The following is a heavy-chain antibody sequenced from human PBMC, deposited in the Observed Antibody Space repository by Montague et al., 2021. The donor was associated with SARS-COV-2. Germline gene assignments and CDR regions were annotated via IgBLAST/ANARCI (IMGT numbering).Heavy chain of an antibody. V-gene: IGHV3-30-3*01. J-gene: IGHJ4*02. CDR3: ARDQGGYSYNDY. CDR1: GFTFNSYA. CDR2: ISFDGTNK. Sequence: SLRLSCAASGFTFNSYAMHWVRQAPGKGLEWVAVISFDGTNKYYTDSVKGRFTISRDNSKNTLYLQMHSVRPEDTAVYYCARDQGGYSYNDYWGQGTLVTVSS. D-gene: IGHD5-18*01.